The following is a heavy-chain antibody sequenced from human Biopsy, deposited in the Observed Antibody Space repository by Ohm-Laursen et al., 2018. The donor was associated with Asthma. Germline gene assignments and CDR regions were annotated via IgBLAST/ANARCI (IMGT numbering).Heavy chain of an antibody. V-gene: IGHV3-7*01. D-gene: IGHD3-3*02. CDR1: GFTFGDYW. CDR2: IKHDGSEN. J-gene: IGHJ1*01. Sequence: SLRLSCTASGFTFGDYWMSWVRQVPGGGPEWVANIKHDGSENNHVDSLKGRFTISRDNAKNSLYLQMNSLRAEDTAVYYCARTFHFWSPYHAEHYQLWGQGTLVTVSS. CDR3: ARTFHFWSPYHAEHYQL.